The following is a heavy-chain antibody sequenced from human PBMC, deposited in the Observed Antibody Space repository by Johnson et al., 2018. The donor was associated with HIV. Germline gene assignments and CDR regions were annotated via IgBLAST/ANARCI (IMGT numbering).Heavy chain of an antibody. CDR1: EFTVSGGY. J-gene: IGHJ3*02. CDR3: VRRFCDSSAFDI. Sequence: VQLVESGGGLVQPGGSLRLSCAASEFTVSGGYMNWVRQAPGKGLEWVSVIYSGGSTYYADSVKGRFTISRDNSKNTLFLQMNSLRAEDPAVFYCVRRFCDSSAFDIWGQGTLVTVSS. CDR2: IYSGGST. D-gene: IGHD3-22*01. V-gene: IGHV3-66*02.